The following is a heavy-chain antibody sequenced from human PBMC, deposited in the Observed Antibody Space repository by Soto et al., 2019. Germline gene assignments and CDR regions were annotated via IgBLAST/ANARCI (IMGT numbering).Heavy chain of an antibody. Sequence: ASVKVSCKASGYTFTTYDISWVRQAPGQGLEWMGRISTYNGDTNYPQSLQGRLTMTTDTSTNTAYMELRSLRSDDTAVYYCARDPYNVLMVNAPNLYGMDVWGQGTTVTV. J-gene: IGHJ6*02. CDR1: GYTFTTYD. CDR3: ARDPYNVLMVNAPNLYGMDV. V-gene: IGHV1-18*01. D-gene: IGHD2-8*01. CDR2: ISTYNGDT.